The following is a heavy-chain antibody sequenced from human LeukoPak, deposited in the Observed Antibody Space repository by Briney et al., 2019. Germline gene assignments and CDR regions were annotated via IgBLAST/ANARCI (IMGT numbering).Heavy chain of an antibody. D-gene: IGHD3-16*01. CDR2: IYGSGAT. Sequence: SETLSLTCTLSGDPMSNAFWTWIRQPAGKGLEWIGRIYGSGATHYNPSLKSRITMSVDTSKNQFSLKLSSVTAADTAVYYCARESIYDYPDGSSYFYYMDVWGKGTTVTVSS. J-gene: IGHJ6*03. V-gene: IGHV4-4*07. CDR3: ARESIYDYPDGSSYFYYMDV. CDR1: GDPMSNAF.